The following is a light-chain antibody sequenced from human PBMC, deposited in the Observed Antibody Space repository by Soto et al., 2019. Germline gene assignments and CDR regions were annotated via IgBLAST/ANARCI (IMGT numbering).Light chain of an antibody. CDR3: QQYGRSKRWT. CDR2: GAS. V-gene: IGKV3-20*01. Sequence: EVVLTQLPGTLSLSPGERATLSCRASQTITGTYLAWYQQKPCQAPRLLIHGASTRATGIPDRFSGGGTGTDFNLNISRVEPEDFAMYYCQQYGRSKRWTFGQGTKVEVK. CDR1: QTITGTY. J-gene: IGKJ1*01.